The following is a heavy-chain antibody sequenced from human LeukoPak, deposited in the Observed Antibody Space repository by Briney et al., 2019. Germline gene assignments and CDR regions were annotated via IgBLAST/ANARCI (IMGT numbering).Heavy chain of an antibody. D-gene: IGHD2-15*01. CDR1: GFTFSSYS. V-gene: IGHV3-21*01. J-gene: IGHJ4*02. Sequence: MTGGSLRLSCAASGFTFSSYSMNWVRQAPGKGLEWVSSISSSSSYIYYADSVKGRFTISRDNAKNSLYLQMNSLRAEDTAVYYCARAECSGGSCYPNWGQGTLVTVSS. CDR2: ISSSSSYI. CDR3: ARAECSGGSCYPN.